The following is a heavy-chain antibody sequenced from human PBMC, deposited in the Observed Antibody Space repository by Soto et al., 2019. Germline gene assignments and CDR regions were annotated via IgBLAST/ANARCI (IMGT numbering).Heavy chain of an antibody. V-gene: IGHV4-4*07. J-gene: IGHJ4*02. CDR3: ARDPNRYYDKYYFDY. CDR2: IYTSGST. D-gene: IGHD3-9*01. Sequence: PSETLSLTCTVSGGSISSYSWSWIRQPAGKGLEWIGRIYTSGSTNYNPSLKSRVTMSVDTSKNQFSLKLSSVTAADTAVYYCARDPNRYYDKYYFDYWGQGTLVTVSS. CDR1: GGSISSYS.